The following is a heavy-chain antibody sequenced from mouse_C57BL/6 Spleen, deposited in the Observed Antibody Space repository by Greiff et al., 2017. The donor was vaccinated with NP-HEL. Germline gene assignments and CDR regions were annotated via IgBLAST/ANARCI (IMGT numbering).Heavy chain of an antibody. D-gene: IGHD1-1*01. CDR3: ATYYGSSSGYFDY. CDR2: IDPSDSET. J-gene: IGHJ2*01. Sequence: QVQLKQPGAELVRPGSSVKLSCKASGYTFTSYWMHWVKQRPIQGLEWIGNIDPSDSETHYNQKFKDKATLTVDKSSSTAYMQLSSLTSEDSAVYYCATYYGSSSGYFDYWGQGTTLTVSS. CDR1: GYTFTSYW. V-gene: IGHV1-52*01.